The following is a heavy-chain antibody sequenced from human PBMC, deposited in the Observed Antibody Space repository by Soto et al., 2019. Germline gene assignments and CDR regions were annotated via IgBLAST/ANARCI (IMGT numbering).Heavy chain of an antibody. CDR2: FDPEDGET. CDR1: GYTLTELS. CDR3: AKDRWEQQLVTIETPYYYGMDV. V-gene: IGHV1-24*01. D-gene: IGHD6-13*01. Sequence: GGSVKVSCKVSGYTLTELSMHWVRQAPGKGLEWMGGFDPEDGETIYAQKFQGRVTMTEDTSTDTAYMELSSLRSDDTAVYYCAKDRWEQQLVTIETPYYYGMDVWGQGTTVTVSS. J-gene: IGHJ6*02.